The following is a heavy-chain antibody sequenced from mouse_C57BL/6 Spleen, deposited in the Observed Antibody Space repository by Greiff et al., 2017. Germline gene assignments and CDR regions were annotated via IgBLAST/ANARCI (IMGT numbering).Heavy chain of an antibody. Sequence: EVKVVESGGDLVKPGGSLKLSCAASGFTFSSYGMSWVRQTPDKRLEWVATISSGGSYTYYPDSVKGRFTLSRDNAKNTLYLQMSSLKSEDTAMYYCARPQTAQSSYYFDYWGQGTTLTVSS. CDR2: ISSGGSYT. CDR3: ARPQTAQSSYYFDY. CDR1: GFTFSSYG. J-gene: IGHJ2*01. D-gene: IGHD3-2*02. V-gene: IGHV5-6*01.